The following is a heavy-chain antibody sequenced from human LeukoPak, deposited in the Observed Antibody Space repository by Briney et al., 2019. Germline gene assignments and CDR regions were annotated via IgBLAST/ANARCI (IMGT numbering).Heavy chain of an antibody. V-gene: IGHV4-59*01. Sequence: SETLSLTCTVSGGSIRSYYWSWIRQPPGKGLEWIGYIYYSGSANYNPSLKSRVTISVDTSKNQFSLKLSSVTAADTAAYYCARDTYGSGSYYNGPYYYGMDVWGQGTTVTVSS. CDR1: GGSIRSYY. CDR3: ARDTYGSGSYYNGPYYYGMDV. J-gene: IGHJ6*02. CDR2: IYYSGSA. D-gene: IGHD3-10*01.